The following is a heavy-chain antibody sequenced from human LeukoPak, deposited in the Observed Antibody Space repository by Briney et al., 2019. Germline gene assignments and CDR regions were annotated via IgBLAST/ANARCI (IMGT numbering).Heavy chain of an antibody. Sequence: GGSLRLSCAASGFTFSDYYMSWIRQAPGKGLEWVSYISSSGSTIYYADSVKGRFTISRDNAKNSLYLQMNSLRAEDTAVYYCARVLGYCSSTSCPYWYFDLWGRGTLVTVSS. D-gene: IGHD2-2*01. CDR3: ARVLGYCSSTSCPYWYFDL. J-gene: IGHJ2*01. V-gene: IGHV3-11*04. CDR2: ISSSGSTI. CDR1: GFTFSDYY.